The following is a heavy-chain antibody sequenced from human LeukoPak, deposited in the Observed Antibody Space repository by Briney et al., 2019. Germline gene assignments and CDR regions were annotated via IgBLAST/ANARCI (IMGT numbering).Heavy chain of an antibody. J-gene: IGHJ6*02. V-gene: IGHV3-15*01. CDR3: TTRITMVRGDYGMDV. CDR2: IKSKTDGGTT. Sequence: GGSLSLFCAASGFTFSNAWMSWVRQAPGEGREWLGCIKSKTDGGTTDYAALVKGRFTISRDESKNTLYLQMNSLKTEDTAVYYCTTRITMVRGDYGMDVWGQGTTVTVSS. CDR1: GFTFSNAW. D-gene: IGHD3-10*01.